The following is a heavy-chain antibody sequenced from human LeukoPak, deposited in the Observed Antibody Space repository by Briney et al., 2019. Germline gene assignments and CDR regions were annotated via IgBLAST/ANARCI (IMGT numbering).Heavy chain of an antibody. Sequence: PGGTLRLSCAASGFTFSSYGMHWVRQAPGKGLEWVAVISYDGSNKYYADSVKGRFTISRDNSKNTLYLQMNSLRAEDTAVYYCAREDSSGYYSGSYFDYWGQGTLVTVSS. CDR2: ISYDGSNK. V-gene: IGHV3-30*03. CDR1: GFTFSSYG. D-gene: IGHD3-22*01. CDR3: AREDSSGYYSGSYFDY. J-gene: IGHJ4*02.